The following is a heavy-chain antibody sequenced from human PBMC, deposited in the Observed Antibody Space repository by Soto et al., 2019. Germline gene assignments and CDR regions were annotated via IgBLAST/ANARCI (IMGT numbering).Heavy chain of an antibody. V-gene: IGHV3-30*18. CDR2: ITYDGSNK. CDR1: GFTFCSYS. J-gene: IGHJ4*02. Sequence: AGGSLRLSCAASGFTFCSYSMNWVRQAPGKGLEWVSVITYDGSNKYYADSVKGRFTISRDNSKNTLYLQMNSLRAEDTAVYYCVKGEYYYDSSGYYPFDYWGQGTLVTVSS. D-gene: IGHD3-22*01. CDR3: VKGEYYYDSSGYYPFDY.